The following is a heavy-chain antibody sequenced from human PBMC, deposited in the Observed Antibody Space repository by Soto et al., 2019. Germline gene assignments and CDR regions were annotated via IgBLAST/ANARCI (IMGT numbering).Heavy chain of an antibody. CDR1: GFTFSSYA. CDR3: AKRSGSYYYYDY. CDR2: ITNSGGNT. V-gene: IGHV3-23*01. J-gene: IGHJ4*02. D-gene: IGHD1-26*01. Sequence: GGSLRLSCAASGFTFSSYAMHWVRQAAGKGLEWVSSITNSGGNTYSADSVKGRFTISRDNSKNTLYLQMNSLRAEDTAIYYCAKRSGSYYYYDYWGQGTLVTVSS.